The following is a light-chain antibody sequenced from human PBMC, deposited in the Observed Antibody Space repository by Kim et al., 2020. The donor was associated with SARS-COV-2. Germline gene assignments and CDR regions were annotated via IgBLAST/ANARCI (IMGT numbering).Light chain of an antibody. J-gene: IGKJ4*01. Sequence: LSPGERAILSCRASQYVDSSYLVWYQQKPGQAPRLLISASSRRASGIPDRFSGSGYGTDFTLTISRLEPEDFAVYFCQQYGRPPLTFGGGTKVEI. CDR1: QYVDSSY. V-gene: IGKV3-20*01. CDR2: ASS. CDR3: QQYGRPPLT.